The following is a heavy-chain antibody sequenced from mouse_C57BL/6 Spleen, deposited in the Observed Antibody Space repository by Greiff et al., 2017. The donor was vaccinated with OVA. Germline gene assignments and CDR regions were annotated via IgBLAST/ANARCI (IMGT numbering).Heavy chain of an antibody. CDR2: ISYDGSN. J-gene: IGHJ2*01. CDR1: GYSITSGYY. CDR3: ARNEGHFDY. V-gene: IGHV3-6*01. Sequence: EVQRVESGPGLVKPSQSLSLTCSVTGYSITSGYYWNWIRQFPGNKLEWMGYISYDGSNNYNPSLQNRISITRDTSKNQFFLKLNSVTTEDTATYYCARNEGHFDYWGQGTTRTVSS.